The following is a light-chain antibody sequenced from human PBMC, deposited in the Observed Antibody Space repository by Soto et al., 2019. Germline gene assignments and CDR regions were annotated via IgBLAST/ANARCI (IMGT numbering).Light chain of an antibody. CDR1: SSDVGSYNL. J-gene: IGLJ2*01. CDR3: FSYAGWKRG. Sequence: QSALTQPASVSGSPGQSITISCTGTSSDVGSYNLVSWYQQHPGKAPKLMIYEGSKRPSGVSNRFSGSKSGNTASLTISGPQAWGGADYFWFSYAGWKRGFGGRAQLTVL. CDR2: EGS. V-gene: IGLV2-23*01.